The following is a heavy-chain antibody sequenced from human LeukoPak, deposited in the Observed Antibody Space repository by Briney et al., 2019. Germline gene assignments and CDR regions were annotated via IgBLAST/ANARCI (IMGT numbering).Heavy chain of an antibody. Sequence: GGSLRLSCAASGFTFSSYAMHWVRQAPGKGLEWVAVISYDGSNKYYADSVKGRFTISRDNSRNTLYLQMNSLRAEDTAVYYCAREPINWGQGTLVAVSS. CDR3: AREPIN. CDR1: GFTFSSYA. CDR2: ISYDGSNK. J-gene: IGHJ4*02. D-gene: IGHD2-21*01. V-gene: IGHV3-30-3*01.